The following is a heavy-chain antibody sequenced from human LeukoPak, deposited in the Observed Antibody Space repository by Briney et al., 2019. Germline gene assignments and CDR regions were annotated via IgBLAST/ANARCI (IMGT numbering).Heavy chain of an antibody. CDR1: GGSISSSSYY. CDR2: YYSGTT. D-gene: IGHD6-6*01. CDR3: ARHKRASSTDWFDP. V-gene: IGHV4-39*01. Sequence: SETLSLTCTVSGGSISSSSYYWGWIRQPPGKGLEWIGIYYSGTTKHNPSLKSRVTISVDTSKNQFSLKLSSVTAADTAMYYCARHKRASSTDWFDPWGQGTLVTVSA. J-gene: IGHJ5*02.